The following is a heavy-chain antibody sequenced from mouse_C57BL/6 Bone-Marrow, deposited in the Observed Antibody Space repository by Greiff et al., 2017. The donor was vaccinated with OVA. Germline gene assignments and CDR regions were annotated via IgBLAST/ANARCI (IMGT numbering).Heavy chain of an antibody. D-gene: IGHD2-3*01. CDR3: ARSRYDGYDY. CDR1: GYTFTSYW. Sequence: VQLKQPGAELVKPGASVKLSCKASGYTFTSYWMHWVKQRPGQGLEWIGMIHPNSGSTNYNEKFKSKATLTVDKSSSTAYMQLSSLTSEDSAVYYCARSRYDGYDYWGQGTTLTVSS. V-gene: IGHV1-64*01. CDR2: IHPNSGST. J-gene: IGHJ2*01.